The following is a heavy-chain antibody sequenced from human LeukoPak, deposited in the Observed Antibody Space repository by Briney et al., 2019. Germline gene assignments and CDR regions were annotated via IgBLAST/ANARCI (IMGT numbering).Heavy chain of an antibody. D-gene: IGHD2-15*01. V-gene: IGHV1-46*01. CDR1: GYTFTSYY. J-gene: IGHJ3*02. Sequence: ASVKVSCKASGYTFTSYYMHWVRQAPGQGLEWMGIINPSGGYTTYAQKFQGRVTMTRDTSTSTVYMELSSLRSEDTAVYYCARDRVVGLGIDNAFDIWGHGTMVTVSS. CDR2: INPSGGYT. CDR3: ARDRVVGLGIDNAFDI.